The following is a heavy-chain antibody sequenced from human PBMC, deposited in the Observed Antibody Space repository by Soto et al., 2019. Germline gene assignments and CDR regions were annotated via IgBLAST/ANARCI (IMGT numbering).Heavy chain of an antibody. D-gene: IGHD2-2*01. CDR2: INPSGGAT. J-gene: IGHJ4*02. CDR1: GYTFTSYY. CDR3: ARRGYCSSTTCGLYYVDY. V-gene: IGHV1-46*01. Sequence: EASVKVSCKASGYTFTSYYMHWVRQAPGQGLEWMGMINPSGGATTYAQKLQGRVTMTRDTSTNTVYMEVRSLRPEDTAVYYCARRGYCSSTTCGLYYVDYWGQGTLVTVSS.